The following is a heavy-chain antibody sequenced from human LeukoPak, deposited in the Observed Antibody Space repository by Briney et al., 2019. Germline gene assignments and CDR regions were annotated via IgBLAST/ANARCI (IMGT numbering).Heavy chain of an antibody. D-gene: IGHD3-10*01. CDR3: ARGRITMVRGVSDGMDV. Sequence: SETLSLTCTVSGGSISSSSYYWGWIRQPPGKGLEWIGYIYYSGSTNYNPSLKSRVTISVDTSKNQFSLKLSSVTAADTAVYYCARGRITMVRGVSDGMDVWGQGTTVTVSS. CDR1: GGSISSSSYY. CDR2: IYYSGST. V-gene: IGHV4-61*05. J-gene: IGHJ6*02.